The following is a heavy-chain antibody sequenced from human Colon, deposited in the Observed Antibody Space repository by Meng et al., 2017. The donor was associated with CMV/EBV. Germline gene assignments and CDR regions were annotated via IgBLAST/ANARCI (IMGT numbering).Heavy chain of an antibody. Sequence: GESLKISCAASGFSFSNFEMHWVRQAPGKGLEWVAFIRYDESNEKYSDSVKGRFTISRDNSRNTLYLQMNSLRTEDTALYYCATTAGVARPFDYWGQGTLVTVSS. D-gene: IGHD2-15*01. CDR3: ATTAGVARPFDY. V-gene: IGHV3-30*02. CDR2: IRYDESNE. J-gene: IGHJ4*02. CDR1: GFSFSNFE.